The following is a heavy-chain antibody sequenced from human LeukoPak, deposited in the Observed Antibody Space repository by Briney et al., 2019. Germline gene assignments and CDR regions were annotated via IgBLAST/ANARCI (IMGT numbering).Heavy chain of an antibody. CDR1: GGSISSYY. V-gene: IGHV4-59*01. Sequence: SETLSLTCTVSGGSISSYYWSWIRQPPGKGPEWIGYIYYSGSTNYNPSLKSRVTISVDTSKNQFSLKLSSVTAADTAVYYCARKYSSGWWFDYWGQGTLVTVSS. CDR3: ARKYSSGWWFDY. D-gene: IGHD6-19*01. CDR2: IYYSGST. J-gene: IGHJ4*02.